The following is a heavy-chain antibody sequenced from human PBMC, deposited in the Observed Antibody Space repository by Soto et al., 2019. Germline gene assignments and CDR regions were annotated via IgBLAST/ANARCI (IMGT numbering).Heavy chain of an antibody. J-gene: IGHJ6*02. CDR2: MLYSGLT. CDR1: GYSVSSSDYY. Sequence: SETLSLTCSVSGYSVSSSDYYWAWIRQPPGKGLEWIGTMLYSGLTYYNPSLKSRVTLSVDTSKNQFSVRLNSVTASDTAVYYCAPLSVSLSGPYGIHVWGQGTTVTVSS. CDR3: APLSVSLSGPYGIHV. V-gene: IGHV4-39*01. D-gene: IGHD2-15*01.